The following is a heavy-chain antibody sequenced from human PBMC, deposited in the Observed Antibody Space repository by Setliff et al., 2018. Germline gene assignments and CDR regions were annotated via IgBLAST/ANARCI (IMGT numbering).Heavy chain of an antibody. CDR2: ALDDGRA. CDR1: GGSITSGSFF. CDR3: ARTSTGRYFDL. Sequence: SETLSLTCTVSGGSITSGSFFWGWIRQSPGRGLEWIGSALDDGRASYNESFEGRVTMSINTSKNQFSLNLYSVTAADTAVYYCARTSTGRYFDLWGRGTLVTVSS. V-gene: IGHV4-39*07. J-gene: IGHJ2*01. D-gene: IGHD2-2*01.